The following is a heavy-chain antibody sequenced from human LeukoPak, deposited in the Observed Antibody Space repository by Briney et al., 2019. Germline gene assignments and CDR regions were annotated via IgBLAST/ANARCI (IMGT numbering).Heavy chain of an antibody. Sequence: GGSLRLSCAASGFSLTNYGMHWVRQTPGKGLVWVSHINRDGSLRNYADSVKGRFTVSRDIAKNTLYLHMSSLGAGDSAIYYCSRDVFSLGDSWGLGTLVIVSS. CDR2: INRDGSLR. D-gene: IGHD5/OR15-5a*01. CDR1: GFSLTNYG. V-gene: IGHV3-74*01. J-gene: IGHJ4*02. CDR3: SRDVFSLGDS.